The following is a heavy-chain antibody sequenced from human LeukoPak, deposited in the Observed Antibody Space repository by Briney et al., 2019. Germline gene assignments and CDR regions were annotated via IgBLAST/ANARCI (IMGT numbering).Heavy chain of an antibody. CDR1: GGSISNTNW. J-gene: IGHJ5*02. Sequence: PSGTLSLTCGVSGGSISNTNWWTWFRQPPGKGLEWIGEVNLQGSTNYNPSLKSRVAISVDKSENHISLKLTSVTAADTAVYYCARGETTGYSSGAHSNWFDPWGQGTLVTVSS. D-gene: IGHD6-19*01. V-gene: IGHV4-4*02. CDR3: ARGETTGYSSGAHSNWFDP. CDR2: VNLQGST.